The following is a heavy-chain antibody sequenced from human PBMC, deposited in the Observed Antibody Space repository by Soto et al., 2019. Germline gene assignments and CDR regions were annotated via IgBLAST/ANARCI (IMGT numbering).Heavy chain of an antibody. CDR3: ARAAGLDTYYYDSSGYPDY. Sequence: ASVKVSCKASGYTFTGYYMHWVRQAPGQGLEWMGWINPNSGGTKYAQKFQGRVTMTRDTSISTAYMELSRLRSDDTAVYYCARAAGLDTYYYDSSGYPDYWGQGTLVTVSS. D-gene: IGHD3-22*01. CDR1: GYTFTGYY. V-gene: IGHV1-2*02. J-gene: IGHJ4*02. CDR2: INPNSGGT.